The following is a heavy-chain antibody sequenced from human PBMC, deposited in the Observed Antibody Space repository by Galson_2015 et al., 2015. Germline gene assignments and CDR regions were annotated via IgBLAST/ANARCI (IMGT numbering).Heavy chain of an antibody. J-gene: IGHJ4*02. CDR2: INPNSGGT. Sequence: SVKVSCKASEYTFTGYYMHWVRQAPGQGLEWMGWINPNSGGTNYAQKFQGWVTMTRDTSISTAYMELSRLRSDDTAVYYCARGGERYCSGGSCYSDRGYDYWGQGTLVTVSS. CDR1: EYTFTGYY. V-gene: IGHV1-2*04. D-gene: IGHD2-15*01. CDR3: ARGGERYCSGGSCYSDRGYDY.